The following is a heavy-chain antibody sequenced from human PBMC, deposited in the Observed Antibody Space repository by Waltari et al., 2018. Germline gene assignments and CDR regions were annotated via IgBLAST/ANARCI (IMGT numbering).Heavy chain of an antibody. CDR1: GYSISSGYY. J-gene: IGHJ5*02. CDR2: IYHSGST. V-gene: IGHV4-38-2*01. Sequence: QVQLQESGPGLVKPSETLSLTCAVSGYSISSGYYWGWIRQPPGKGLEWIGSIYHSGSTYYNPSLKSRVTISVDTSKNQFSLKLSSVTAADTAVYYCARHIAAAATADPWGQGTLVTVSS. CDR3: ARHIAAAATADP. D-gene: IGHD6-13*01.